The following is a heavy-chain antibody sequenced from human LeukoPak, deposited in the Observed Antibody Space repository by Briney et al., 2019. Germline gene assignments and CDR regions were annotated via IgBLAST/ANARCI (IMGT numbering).Heavy chain of an antibody. D-gene: IGHD1-26*01. CDR3: ARDTGEWEPVAFDY. V-gene: IGHV4-4*07. Sequence: SETLSLTCTVPGGSISSYYWSWIRQPAGKGLEWIGRIYTSGSTNYNPSLKSRVTMSVDTSKNQFSLKLSSVTAADTAVYYCARDTGEWEPVAFDYWGQGTLVTVSS. J-gene: IGHJ4*02. CDR1: GGSISSYY. CDR2: IYTSGST.